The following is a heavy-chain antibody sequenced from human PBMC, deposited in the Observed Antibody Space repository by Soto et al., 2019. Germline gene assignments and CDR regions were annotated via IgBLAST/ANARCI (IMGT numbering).Heavy chain of an antibody. Sequence: QVQLQESGPGLVKPSETLSLSCNVSGGSISGHYWSWVRQTPGKGLEWIGYIYYSGCTDYNPSLKCRVTISVETSKSPFSLRLTSVTAADTAVYYCARGPYYDLIWKYYYMDVWGKGTTVTVS. V-gene: IGHV4-59*08. CDR2: IYYSGCT. CDR3: ARGPYYDLIWKYYYMDV. CDR1: GGSISGHY. J-gene: IGHJ6*03. D-gene: IGHD3-16*01.